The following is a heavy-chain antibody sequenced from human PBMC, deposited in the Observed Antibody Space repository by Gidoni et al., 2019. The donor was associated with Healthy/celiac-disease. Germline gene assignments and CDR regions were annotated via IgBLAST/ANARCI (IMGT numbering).Heavy chain of an antibody. CDR2: IKWNGGST. CDR1: GVTFDAYG. J-gene: IGHJ4*02. V-gene: IGHV3-20*04. Sequence: DVSLVESGGGVVRPGGSLRLSCVDSGVTFDAYGMSWGRQAPGKGLEWVSGIKWNGGSTGYANSVKGRFTISRDNAKNSLYLQMNSLRAEDTALYYCARDATVTPWPQDWIDYWGQGTLVTVSS. D-gene: IGHD4-17*01. CDR3: ARDATVTPWPQDWIDY.